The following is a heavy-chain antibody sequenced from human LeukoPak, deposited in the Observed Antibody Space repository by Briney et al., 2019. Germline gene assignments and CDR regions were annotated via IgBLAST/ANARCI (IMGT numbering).Heavy chain of an antibody. CDR1: GFTFSSYA. J-gene: IGHJ4*02. Sequence: GGSLRLSCAASGFTFSSYAMHWVRQAPGKGLEWVAVISYDGSNKYYADSVKGRFTISRDNAKNSLYLQMNSLRAEDTAVYYCARDLRDFWSGYYIGEYYPSDYWGQGTLVTVSS. V-gene: IGHV3-30-3*01. CDR3: ARDLRDFWSGYYIGEYYPSDY. CDR2: ISYDGSNK. D-gene: IGHD3-3*01.